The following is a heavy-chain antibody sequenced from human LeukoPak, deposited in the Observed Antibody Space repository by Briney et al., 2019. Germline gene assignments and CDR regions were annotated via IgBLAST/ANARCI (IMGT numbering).Heavy chain of an antibody. V-gene: IGHV3-23*01. CDR1: GFTFSSYA. CDR3: TRGRYYDSSGYFDY. Sequence: GGSLRLSCAASGFTFSSYAMSWVRQTPGKGLEWVPAISGSGGSTYYADSVKGRFTISRDNSKNTLYLQMNRLKTEDTAVYYCTRGRYYDSSGYFDYWCQGTLVTVSS. CDR2: ISGSGGST. D-gene: IGHD3-22*01. J-gene: IGHJ4*02.